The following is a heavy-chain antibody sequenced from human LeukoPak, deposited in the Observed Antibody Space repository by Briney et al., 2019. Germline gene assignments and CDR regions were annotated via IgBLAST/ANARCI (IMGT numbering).Heavy chain of an antibody. J-gene: IGHJ4*02. CDR1: GFTFSSYA. Sequence: GASLRLSCAASGFTFSSYAMSWVRQAPGKGLEWVSAISGSGGSTYYADSVKGRFTISRDNSKNTLYLQMNSLRAEDTAVYYCAKDQRFLEWLAGYYFDYWDQGTLVTVSS. V-gene: IGHV3-23*01. CDR3: AKDQRFLEWLAGYYFDY. CDR2: ISGSGGST. D-gene: IGHD3-3*01.